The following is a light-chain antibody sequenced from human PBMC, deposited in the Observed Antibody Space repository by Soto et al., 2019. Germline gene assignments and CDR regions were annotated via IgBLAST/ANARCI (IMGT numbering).Light chain of an antibody. CDR2: WAS. CDR1: QSVLYSANNKNY. V-gene: IGKV4-1*01. J-gene: IGKJ2*01. Sequence: DIVMTQSPDSLAVSLGERATINCKSSQSVLYSANNKNYLAWYQQKPGQPPKLLIYWASTRESGVPDRFSGSGSVPDFTLTISSRQAEDVAAYYCQQYYGTPPYTFGQGTKLQIK. CDR3: QQYYGTPPYT.